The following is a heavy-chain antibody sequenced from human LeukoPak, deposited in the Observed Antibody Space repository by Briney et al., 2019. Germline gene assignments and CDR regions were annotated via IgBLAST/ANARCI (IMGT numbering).Heavy chain of an antibody. CDR1: GFTFSSDG. D-gene: IGHD5-24*01. Sequence: PGGSLRLSCAASGFTFSSDGMHWVRQAPGKGLEWVAFIRHDGSKKYYADSVKGRFTTSRDNSKNTLDLQMNSLRPEDTAVYYCAKSGDGYRFDYWGQGTLVNVSS. V-gene: IGHV3-30*02. J-gene: IGHJ4*02. CDR3: AKSGDGYRFDY. CDR2: IRHDGSKK.